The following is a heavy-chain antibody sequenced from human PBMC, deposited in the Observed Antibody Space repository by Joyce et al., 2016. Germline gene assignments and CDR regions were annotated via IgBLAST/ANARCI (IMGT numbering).Heavy chain of an antibody. J-gene: IGHJ4*02. V-gene: IGHV3-53*01. CDR3: ARVPGFH. CDR2: IYSGGDT. Sequence: EVQLVESGGGLIQPGGSLRLSCAASGFTVSNNYMTWVRPGRGKGLEWVSFIYSGGDTYYADSVKGRFTISRDKNTLYLQMNSLRVEDTAVYYCARVPGFHWGQGTLVTVSS. CDR1: GFTVSNNY.